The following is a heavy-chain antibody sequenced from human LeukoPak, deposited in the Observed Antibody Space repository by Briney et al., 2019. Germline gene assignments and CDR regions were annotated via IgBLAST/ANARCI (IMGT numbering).Heavy chain of an antibody. Sequence: PGGSLRLSCAASGFTFSSYAMSWVRQAPGKGLEWVSAISGSGGSTYYADSVKGRFTISRDNSKNTLYLQMNSLRAEDTAVYYCAKVERDYDFWSGYYGDYYYMDVWGKGTTVTVSS. CDR3: AKVERDYDFWSGYYGDYYYMDV. J-gene: IGHJ6*03. D-gene: IGHD3-3*01. CDR2: ISGSGGST. CDR1: GFTFSSYA. V-gene: IGHV3-23*01.